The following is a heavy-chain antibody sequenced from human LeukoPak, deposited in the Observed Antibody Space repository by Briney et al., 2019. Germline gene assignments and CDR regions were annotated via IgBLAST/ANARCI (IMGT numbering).Heavy chain of an antibody. D-gene: IGHD1-26*01. CDR3: ARASGSYDY. J-gene: IGHJ4*02. Sequence: GGSLRLSCAASGFTFSSYGMHWVRQSPGKGLEWVAVIWYDGSNKYYADSVKGRFTISRDNSKNTLFLQMNSLRAEDTAVYYCARASGSYDYWGQGALVTVSS. CDR2: IWYDGSNK. V-gene: IGHV3-33*01. CDR1: GFTFSSYG.